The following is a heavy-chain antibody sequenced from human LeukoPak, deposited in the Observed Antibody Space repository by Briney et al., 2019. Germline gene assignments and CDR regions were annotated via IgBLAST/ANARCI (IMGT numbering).Heavy chain of an antibody. D-gene: IGHD3-3*01. CDR3: ARLTTYYDFWSGYYFNAAQTHFDY. CDR1: GYTFTSYD. CDR2: MNPNSGNT. Sequence: GASVKVSCKASGYTFTSYDINWVRQATGQGLEWMGWMNPNSGNTDYAQKFQGRVTMTRNTSISTAYMELSSLRSEDAAVYYCARLTTYYDFWSGYYFNAAQTHFDYWGQGTLVTVSS. J-gene: IGHJ4*02. V-gene: IGHV1-8*01.